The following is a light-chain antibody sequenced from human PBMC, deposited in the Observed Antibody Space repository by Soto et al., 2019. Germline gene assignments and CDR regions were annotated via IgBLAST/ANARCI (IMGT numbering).Light chain of an antibody. Sequence: DIQMTQSPSSLSASVGDRVTITCRASQSISSYLNWYQQKPGKAPKLLIYAASSLQSGVPSRFSRSASGTDFTLTISSLQPEDFATYYCQQSYSTPPVTFGQGTKLEIK. V-gene: IGKV1-39*01. CDR1: QSISSY. CDR3: QQSYSTPPVT. CDR2: AAS. J-gene: IGKJ2*01.